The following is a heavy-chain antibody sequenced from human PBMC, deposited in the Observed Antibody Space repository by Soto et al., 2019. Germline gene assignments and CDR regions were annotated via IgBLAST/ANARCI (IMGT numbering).Heavy chain of an antibody. D-gene: IGHD2-21*02. CDR3: AHRPTSTDDFSFDY. Sequence: QITLTESGPTLVTPTQTLTLTCSFSGFSLTTSGVAVGWFRQPPGKAPEWLALFYWNDDKRYSSSLRSRLTVTGDSSKNQVVLTLANVGTVDSGTYYCAHRPTSTDDFSFDYWGQGTLVTVSS. CDR2: FYWNDDK. J-gene: IGHJ4*02. V-gene: IGHV2-5*01. CDR1: GFSLTTSGVA.